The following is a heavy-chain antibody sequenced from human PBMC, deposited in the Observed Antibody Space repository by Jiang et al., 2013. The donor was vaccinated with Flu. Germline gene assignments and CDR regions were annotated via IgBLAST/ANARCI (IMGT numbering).Heavy chain of an antibody. V-gene: IGHV4-4*07. CDR3: ARVALGKQQLVIGLGPDWDYNWFDP. Sequence: PGLVKPSETLSLTCTVSGGSISSYYWSWIRQPAGKGLEWIGRIYTSGSTNYNPSLKSRVTMSVDTSKNQFSLKLSSVTAADTAVYYCARVALGKQQLVIGLGPDWDYNWFDPWGRGTLVTVSS. CDR1: GGSISSYY. J-gene: IGHJ5*02. D-gene: IGHD6-13*01. CDR2: IYTSGST.